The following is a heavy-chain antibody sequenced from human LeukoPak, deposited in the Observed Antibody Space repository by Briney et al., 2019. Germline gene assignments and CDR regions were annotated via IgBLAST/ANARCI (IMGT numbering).Heavy chain of an antibody. D-gene: IGHD6-19*01. Sequence: SETLSLTRTVSGGSISSYYWSWIRQPPGKGLEWIGYIYYSGSTNYNPSLKSRVTISVDTSKNQFSLNLTSVTAADTAVYYCARGLQWLVPFDYWGQGTLVTVSS. CDR1: GGSISSYY. CDR2: IYYSGST. CDR3: ARGLQWLVPFDY. V-gene: IGHV4-59*01. J-gene: IGHJ4*02.